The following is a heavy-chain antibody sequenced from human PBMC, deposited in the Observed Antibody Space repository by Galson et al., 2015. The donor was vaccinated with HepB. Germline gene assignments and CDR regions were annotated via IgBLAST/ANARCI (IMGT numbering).Heavy chain of an antibody. CDR2: IGTAGDT. J-gene: IGHJ4*02. CDR3: VRGGPTGFDY. V-gene: IGHV3-13*01. D-gene: IGHD4-17*01. CDR1: GFAFSTYD. Sequence: SLRLSCAASGFAFSTYDMHWVRQATGKGLEWVSSIGTAGDTYYAGSVKGRFTISRENAKNSLYLQMSSLRAGDTAVYYCVRGGPTGFDYWGQGTLVTVSS.